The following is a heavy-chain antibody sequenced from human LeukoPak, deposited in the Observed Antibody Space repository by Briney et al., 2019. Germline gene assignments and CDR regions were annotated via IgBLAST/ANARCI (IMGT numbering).Heavy chain of an antibody. CDR1: GYSISSGYY. CDR2: IYHSGST. CDR3: AGQWELPIDY. J-gene: IGHJ4*02. D-gene: IGHD1-26*01. Sequence: SETLSLTCAVSGYSISSGYYWGWIRQPPGKGLEWIGSIYHSGSTYYNPSLKSRVTMSVDTSKNQFSLKLSSVTAADTAVNYCAGQWELPIDYWGQGTLVTVSS. V-gene: IGHV4-38-2*01.